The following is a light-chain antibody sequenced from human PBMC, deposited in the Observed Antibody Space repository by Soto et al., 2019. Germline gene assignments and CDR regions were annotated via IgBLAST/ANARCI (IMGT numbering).Light chain of an antibody. Sequence: QSVLTQPPSVSGAPGQRVTISCTGSSSNIGAGYDVHWYQQLPGTPPKLLIYGNSNRPSGVPDRFSGSKSGTSASLAITGLQAEDEADYYCQSYDSSLSGVVFGGGTKLPS. J-gene: IGLJ2*01. CDR2: GNS. CDR3: QSYDSSLSGVV. V-gene: IGLV1-40*01. CDR1: SSNIGAGYD.